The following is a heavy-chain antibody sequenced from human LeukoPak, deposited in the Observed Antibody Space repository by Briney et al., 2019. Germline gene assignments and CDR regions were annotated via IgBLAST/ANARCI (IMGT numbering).Heavy chain of an antibody. D-gene: IGHD2-15*01. Sequence: PGGSLRLSCAASGFTFSNYSMTWGRQAPGKGLEWVSSISSSSSYVYYADSVRGRFTISRDNAKNSLYMQMNSLRAEDTAVYYCARQGGGGYLGYWGQGTLVTVSS. J-gene: IGHJ4*02. CDR1: GFTFSNYS. CDR3: ARQGGGGYLGY. V-gene: IGHV3-21*01. CDR2: ISSSSSYV.